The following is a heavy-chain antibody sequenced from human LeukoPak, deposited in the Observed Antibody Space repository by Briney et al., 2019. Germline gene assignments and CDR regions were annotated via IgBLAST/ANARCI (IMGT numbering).Heavy chain of an antibody. Sequence: PSETLSLTCTVSGASISSYYWTWIRQPAGKGLEWIGRIYTSGGTNYNPSLKSRVAMSVDTSKNQFSLRLNSVTAADTAVYYCARGGSAAKYYFDSWGQGTLVTVSS. J-gene: IGHJ4*02. CDR2: IYTSGGT. CDR3: ARGGSAAKYYFDS. V-gene: IGHV4-4*07. CDR1: GASISSYY. D-gene: IGHD6-13*01.